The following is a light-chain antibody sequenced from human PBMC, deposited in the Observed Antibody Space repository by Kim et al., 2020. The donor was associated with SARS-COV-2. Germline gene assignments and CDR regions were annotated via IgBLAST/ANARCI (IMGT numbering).Light chain of an antibody. J-gene: IGLJ2*01. V-gene: IGLV7-46*01. CDR1: TGAVTSGHY. CDR2: DTS. Sequence: QAVVTQEPSLTVSPGGTVTLTCGSSTGAVTSGHYPYWFQQKPGQAPRTLIYDTSNKHSWTPARFSGSLLWGKAALTLSGAQPEDEAEYYCLLSYSGARPVVFGGGTQLTVL. CDR3: LLSYSGARPVV.